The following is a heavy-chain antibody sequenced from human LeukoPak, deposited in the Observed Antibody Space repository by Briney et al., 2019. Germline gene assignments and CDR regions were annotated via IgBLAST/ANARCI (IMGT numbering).Heavy chain of an antibody. CDR3: AKDVTVGARNWYFDL. CDR2: IRYDGSNK. D-gene: IGHD1-26*01. J-gene: IGHJ2*01. Sequence: PGGSLRLSCAASGFTFSSYGMHWVRQAPGKGLEWVAFIRYDGSNKYYADSVKGRFTISRDNSKNTLYLQMNSLRAEDTAVYYCAKDVTVGARNWYFDLWGRGTLVTVFS. CDR1: GFTFSSYG. V-gene: IGHV3-30*02.